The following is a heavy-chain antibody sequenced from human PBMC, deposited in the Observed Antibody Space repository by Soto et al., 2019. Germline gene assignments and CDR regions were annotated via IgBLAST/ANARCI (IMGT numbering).Heavy chain of an antibody. V-gene: IGHV3-48*02. D-gene: IGHD3-9*01. Sequence: HLGGSLRLSCAASGFTFSSYAMSWVRQAPGKGLEWVSYISSSSSTTYSADSVTGRFTISRDNAKNSLSLQMNSLRDEDTAVYYCARDLSYLAENHYDIFSGHHSPLYHYGMDVWGQGTTVTVSS. CDR2: ISSSSSTT. CDR3: ARDLSYLAENHYDIFSGHHSPLYHYGMDV. J-gene: IGHJ6*02. CDR1: GFTFSSYA.